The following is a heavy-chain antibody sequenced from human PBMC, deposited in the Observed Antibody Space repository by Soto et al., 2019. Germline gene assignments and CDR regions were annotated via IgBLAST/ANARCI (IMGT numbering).Heavy chain of an antibody. CDR3: ARVKGGYYYDS. Sequence: SVKVSCKASGYTFTSYYMHWVRQAPGQGLEWMGGIIPIFGTANYAQKFQGRVTITADKSTSTAYMELSSLRSEDTAVYHCARVKGGYYYDSWGQGTLVTVSS. V-gene: IGHV1-69*06. D-gene: IGHD6-13*01. CDR2: IIPIFGTA. J-gene: IGHJ4*02. CDR1: GYTFTSYY.